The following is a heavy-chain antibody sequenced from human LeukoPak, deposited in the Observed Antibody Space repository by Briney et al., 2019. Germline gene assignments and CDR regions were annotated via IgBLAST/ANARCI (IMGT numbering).Heavy chain of an antibody. D-gene: IGHD1-26*01. CDR3: ARGSPGDWGAVDY. V-gene: IGHV4-59*01. J-gene: IGHJ4*02. Sequence: SETLSLTCTVSGGSISSYYWSWIRQPPGKGLEWIGYIYYSGSTNYNPSLKSRVTISVDTSKNQFSLKLSSVTAADTAVYYCARGSPGDWGAVDYWGQGTLVTVSS. CDR2: IYYSGST. CDR1: GGSISSYY.